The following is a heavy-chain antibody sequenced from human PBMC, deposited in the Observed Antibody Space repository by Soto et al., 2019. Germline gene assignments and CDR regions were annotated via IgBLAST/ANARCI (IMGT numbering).Heavy chain of an antibody. Sequence: EVQLLESGGGLVQPGGSLRLSCAASGFTFATFAMSWVRQAPGKGLEWVSGLSDSGGTTYHADSVKGRFTISRDNSKNKLYLQMNSLRGDDTAVYYCVQRGGSGYYGAFDYWGHGTLVTVSS. D-gene: IGHD3-22*01. CDR3: VQRGGSGYYGAFDY. V-gene: IGHV3-23*01. CDR1: GFTFATFA. CDR2: LSDSGGTT. J-gene: IGHJ4*01.